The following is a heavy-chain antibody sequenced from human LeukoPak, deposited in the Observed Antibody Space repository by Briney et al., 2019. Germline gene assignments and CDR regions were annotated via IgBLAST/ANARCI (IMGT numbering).Heavy chain of an antibody. CDR3: AREGRGYSYAFEY. Sequence: GGSLRLSCAASGFTFSNYWMHWVRQAPGKGLVRVSRINSDGSSTTYADSVKGRFTISRDDGQNTLYLQMNSLRAEDTAVYYCAREGRGYSYAFEYWGQGTLVTVSS. V-gene: IGHV3-74*01. CDR1: GFTFSNYW. CDR2: INSDGSST. J-gene: IGHJ4*02. D-gene: IGHD5-18*01.